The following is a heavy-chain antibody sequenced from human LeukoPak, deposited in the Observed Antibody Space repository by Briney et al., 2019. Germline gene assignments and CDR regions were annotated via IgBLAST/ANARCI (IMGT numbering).Heavy chain of an antibody. CDR2: MNPNSGNT. Sequence: ASVKVSCKASGYTFTSYDINWVRQATGQGLEGMGWMNPNSGNTGYAQKFQGRVTITRNTSISTAYMELSSLRSEDTAVYYCARGKDYYDSSGYVHWGQGTLVTVSS. J-gene: IGHJ4*02. CDR1: GYTFTSYD. V-gene: IGHV1-8*03. D-gene: IGHD3-22*01. CDR3: ARGKDYYDSSGYVH.